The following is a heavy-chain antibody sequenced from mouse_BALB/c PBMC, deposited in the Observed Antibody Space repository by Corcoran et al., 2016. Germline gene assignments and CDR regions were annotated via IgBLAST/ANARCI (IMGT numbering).Heavy chain of an antibody. D-gene: IGHD1-1*01. CDR2: INTYTGEP. CDR3: ARGILRYPYFDY. J-gene: IGHJ2*01. V-gene: IGHV9-3-1*01. CDR1: GYTFTNYG. Sequence: QIQLVQSGPELKKPGETVKISCKASGYTFTNYGMNWVKQAPGKGLKWMGWINTYTGEPTYADDFKGRFAFSLETSASTAYLQINNLKNEDTATYFCARGILRYPYFDYWGQGTTLTVSS.